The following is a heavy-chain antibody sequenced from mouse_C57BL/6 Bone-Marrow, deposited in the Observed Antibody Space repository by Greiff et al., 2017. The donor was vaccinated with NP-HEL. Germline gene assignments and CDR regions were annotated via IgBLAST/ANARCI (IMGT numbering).Heavy chain of an antibody. CDR2: IDPENGDT. CDR3: TRDDGYDY. V-gene: IGHV14-4*01. Sequence: VQLKESGAELVRPGASVKLSCTASGFNIKDDYMHWVKQRPEQGLEWIGWIDPENGDTEYASKFQGKATITADTSSNTAYLQLSSLTSEDTAVYYCTRDDGYDYWGQGTTLTVSS. CDR1: GFNIKDDY. J-gene: IGHJ2*01. D-gene: IGHD2-3*01.